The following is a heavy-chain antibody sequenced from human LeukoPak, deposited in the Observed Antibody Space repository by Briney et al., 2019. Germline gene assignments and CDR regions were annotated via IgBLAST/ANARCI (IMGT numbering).Heavy chain of an antibody. Sequence: SETLSLTCTVSGGSMSPYHWGWIRQPPGKGLEWTGYIYYSGSTNYNPSLNSRVTISVDTSKNQFSLRLSSVTAADTAVYYCARHVSGDGYQGLDYFDYWGQGTLVTVSS. J-gene: IGHJ4*02. D-gene: IGHD2-2*01. CDR1: GGSMSPYH. V-gene: IGHV4-59*08. CDR2: IYYSGST. CDR3: ARHVSGDGYQGLDYFDY.